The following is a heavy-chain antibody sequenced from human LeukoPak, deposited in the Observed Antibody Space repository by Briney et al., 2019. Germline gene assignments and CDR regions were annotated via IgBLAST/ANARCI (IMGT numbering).Heavy chain of an antibody. Sequence: SGGSLRLSCAASGFTFNSYAMNWVRQAPGKGLEWVSTISGSGGSTYYADSVKGRFTISRDNSKNTLYLEMNSLRAEDTAVYYCASDGNSLDYWGQGTLVTVSS. V-gene: IGHV3-23*01. J-gene: IGHJ4*02. D-gene: IGHD4-23*01. CDR1: GFTFNSYA. CDR3: ASDGNSLDY. CDR2: ISGSGGST.